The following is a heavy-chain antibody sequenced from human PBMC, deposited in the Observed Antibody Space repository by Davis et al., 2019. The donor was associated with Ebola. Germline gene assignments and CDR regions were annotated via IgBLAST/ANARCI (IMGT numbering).Heavy chain of an antibody. Sequence: ASVKVSCKASGGTFSSYAISWVRQAPGQGLEWMGWISAYNGNTNYAQKLQGRVTMTTDTSTSTAYMELRSLRSDDTAVYYCARDRVATYYFDYWGQGTLVTVSS. V-gene: IGHV1-18*01. CDR1: GGTFSSYA. CDR2: ISAYNGNT. J-gene: IGHJ4*02. CDR3: ARDRVATYYFDY. D-gene: IGHD5-12*01.